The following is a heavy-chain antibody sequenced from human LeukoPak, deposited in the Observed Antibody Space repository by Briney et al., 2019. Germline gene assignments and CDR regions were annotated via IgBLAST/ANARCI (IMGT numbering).Heavy chain of an antibody. CDR3: ARDSATIGVYWYFDL. V-gene: IGHV3-48*02. Sequence: PGGSLRLSCAASGLTFSSYSMNWLRQAPGKGLEWVSYISPSSSTVYYADSVKGRFTISRANAKNSLYLEMNSLRDEDTAVYYCARDSATIGVYWYFDLWGRGTLVIVSS. CDR2: ISPSSSTV. CDR1: GLTFSSYS. D-gene: IGHD5-12*01. J-gene: IGHJ2*01.